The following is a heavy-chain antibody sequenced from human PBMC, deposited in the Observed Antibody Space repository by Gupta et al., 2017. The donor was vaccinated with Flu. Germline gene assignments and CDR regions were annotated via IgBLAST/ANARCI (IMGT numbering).Heavy chain of an antibody. J-gene: IGHJ5*01. Sequence: QVQLVQSGAEVKKPGASVKVSCKASGYTFTYYAIHWLRQAPGQRLEWMGWINAGNGNSKYSQNIQGRVTITTDTSARTVYMELTSLKSADTAVYYCARERSGSSKWFDSWGQGTLVTVSS. CDR1: GYTFTYYA. CDR3: ARERSGSSKWFDS. D-gene: IGHD3-3*01. CDR2: INAGNGNS. V-gene: IGHV1-3*01.